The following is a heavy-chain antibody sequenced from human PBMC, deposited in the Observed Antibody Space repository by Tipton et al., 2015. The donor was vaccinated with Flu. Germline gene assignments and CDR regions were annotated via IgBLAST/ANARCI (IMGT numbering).Heavy chain of an antibody. Sequence: SLRLSCAASGFTVNSNYMSWVRQAPGKGLEWVSVIYSGGRAYYVDSVKGRFTVSRDDSKNMLSLQMDSLRAEDTAVYYCTRGQGANPWGQGTLVTVSS. CDR3: TRGQGANP. V-gene: IGHV3-53*01. CDR1: GFTVNSNY. J-gene: IGHJ5*02. CDR2: IYSGGRA.